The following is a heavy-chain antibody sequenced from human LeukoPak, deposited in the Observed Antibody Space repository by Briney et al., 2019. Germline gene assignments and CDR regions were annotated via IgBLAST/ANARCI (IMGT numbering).Heavy chain of an antibody. Sequence: SETLSLTCTVSGGSISSGDYCWSWIRQPPGKGLERIGYIYYSGSTYYNPSLKSRVTISVDTSKNQFSLKLSSVTAADTAVYYCARDPSGYWFDYWGQGTLVTVSS. V-gene: IGHV4-30-4*08. D-gene: IGHD2-2*03. CDR2: IYYSGST. J-gene: IGHJ4*02. CDR3: ARDPSGYWFDY. CDR1: GGSISSGDYC.